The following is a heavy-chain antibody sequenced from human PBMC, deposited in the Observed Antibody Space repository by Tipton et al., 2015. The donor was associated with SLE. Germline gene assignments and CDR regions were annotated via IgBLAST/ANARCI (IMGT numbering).Heavy chain of an antibody. CDR2: ISTYNGNT. Sequence: LVQSGAEVKNPGASVKVSCKASAYTFTTYSISWVRQAPGQGLEWMGWISTYNGNTNYAQKLQGRVTMTTDTSTSTAYMELRSLRSDDTAVYYCARAVTTGLYWYFDLRGRGTLVTVSS. CDR1: AYTFTTYS. V-gene: IGHV1-18*01. J-gene: IGHJ2*01. D-gene: IGHD4-17*01. CDR3: ARAVTTGLYWYFDL.